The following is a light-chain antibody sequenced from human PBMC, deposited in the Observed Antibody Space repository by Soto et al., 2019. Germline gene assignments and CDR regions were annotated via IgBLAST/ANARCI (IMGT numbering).Light chain of an antibody. CDR3: FSYTSSNTLV. V-gene: IGLV2-14*01. CDR2: EVS. Sequence: SALTQPASVSGSPGQSITISCTGTSSDVGGYNYVSWYQQHPGKAPKFMIYEVSNRPSGVSNRFSGSKSGNTASLTISGLQAEDEADYYCFSYTSSNTLVFGTGTKLTVL. CDR1: SSDVGGYNY. J-gene: IGLJ1*01.